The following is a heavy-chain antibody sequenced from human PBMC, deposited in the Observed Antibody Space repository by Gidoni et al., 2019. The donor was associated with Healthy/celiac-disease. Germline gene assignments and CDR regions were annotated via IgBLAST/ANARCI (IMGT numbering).Heavy chain of an antibody. CDR3: Y. Sequence: QVQLVQSGAEVKKPGASVKVSCKASGYTFTSYYMHWVRQAPGQGLEWMGIINPSGGSTSYMELSSLRCEDTAVYYCARGQYCGGECYKRPPPYYFDYWGQGTLVTVSS. D-gene: IGHD2-21*01. CDR1: GYTFTSYY. J-gene: IGHJ4*02. CDR2: INPSGGST. V-gene: IGHV1-46*01.